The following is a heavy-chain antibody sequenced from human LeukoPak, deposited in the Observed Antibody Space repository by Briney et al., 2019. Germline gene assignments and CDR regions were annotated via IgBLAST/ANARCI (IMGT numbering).Heavy chain of an antibody. CDR1: GFTFSSYW. D-gene: IGHD3-10*01. CDR3: ASLVRFDP. V-gene: IGHV3-7*01. CDR2: IKQDGSET. Sequence: GGSLRLSCAASGFTFSSYWMSWVRQAPGKGLEWVANIKQDGSETYYEQSVKGRFTISRDNAKNSLYLQMNSLRAEDTAVYYCASLVRFDPWGQGTLVTVSS. J-gene: IGHJ5*02.